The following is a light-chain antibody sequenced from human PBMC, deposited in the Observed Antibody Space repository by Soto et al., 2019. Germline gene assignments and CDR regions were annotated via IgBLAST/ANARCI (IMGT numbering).Light chain of an antibody. V-gene: IGLV2-14*01. CDR1: SSDVGAYNY. Sequence: QSVLTQPASVSGSPGQSITISCTGTSSDVGAYNYVSWYQQHPGKAPKLMIYDVNNRPSGVSNRFSGSKSGNTASLTISGLQAEDEGDYYCSSYTYSSTHVFGPGTKLTVL. J-gene: IGLJ1*01. CDR2: DVN. CDR3: SSYTYSSTHV.